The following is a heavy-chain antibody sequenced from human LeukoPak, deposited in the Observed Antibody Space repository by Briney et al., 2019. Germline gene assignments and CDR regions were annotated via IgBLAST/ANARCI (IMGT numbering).Heavy chain of an antibody. CDR3: ARRRSGIAAASYKNWFDP. Sequence: ASVKVSCKASGYTFTGYYMHWVRQAPGQGLEWMGWINPNSGGTNYAQKFQGRVTMTRDTSISTAYMELSRLKSDDTAVYYCARRRSGIAAASYKNWFDPWGQGTLVTVSS. J-gene: IGHJ5*02. CDR1: GYTFTGYY. D-gene: IGHD6-13*01. CDR2: INPNSGGT. V-gene: IGHV1-2*02.